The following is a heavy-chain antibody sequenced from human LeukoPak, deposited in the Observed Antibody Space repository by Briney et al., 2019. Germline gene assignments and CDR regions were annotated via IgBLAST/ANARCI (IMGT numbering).Heavy chain of an antibody. V-gene: IGHV3-13*01. CDR1: GFTFSTSD. Sequence: GGSLRLSCAASGFTFSTSDMHWVRQVTGKGLEWVSAIGTGGDTYYPGSVKGRFTISRDNAENSLYLQMSSLRAEDTAVYYCAKEFAYGGNSDYWGQGTLVTVSS. CDR3: AKEFAYGGNSDY. D-gene: IGHD4-23*01. J-gene: IGHJ4*02. CDR2: IGTGGDT.